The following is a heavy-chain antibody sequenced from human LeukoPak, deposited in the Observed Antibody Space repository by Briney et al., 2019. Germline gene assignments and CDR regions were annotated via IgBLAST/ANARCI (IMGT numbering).Heavy chain of an antibody. Sequence: PSETLSLTCTVSGGSIGSYYWSWIRQPPGKGLEWIGYIYYSGSTNYNPSLKSRVTISVDTSKNQFSLKLSSLTAADTAVYYCARYSSSWYDYWGQGTLVTVSS. J-gene: IGHJ4*02. CDR3: ARYSSSWYDY. CDR2: IYYSGST. CDR1: GGSIGSYY. D-gene: IGHD6-13*01. V-gene: IGHV4-59*08.